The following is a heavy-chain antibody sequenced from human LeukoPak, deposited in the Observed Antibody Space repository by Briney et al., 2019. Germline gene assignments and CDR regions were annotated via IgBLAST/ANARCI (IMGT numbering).Heavy chain of an antibody. Sequence: GGSLRLSCAASGFTFSSYSMNWVRQAPGKGLEWVSSISSSSSYIYYADSVKGRFTISRDNAKNSLYLQMNSLRAEDTAVYYCARDRCGGDCYYPYALDIWGQGTMVTVSS. D-gene: IGHD2-21*01. CDR2: ISSSSSYI. CDR3: ARDRCGGDCYYPYALDI. V-gene: IGHV3-21*01. CDR1: GFTFSSYS. J-gene: IGHJ3*02.